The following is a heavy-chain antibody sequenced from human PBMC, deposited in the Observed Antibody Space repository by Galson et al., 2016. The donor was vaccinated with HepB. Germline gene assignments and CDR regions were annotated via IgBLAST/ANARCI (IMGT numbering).Heavy chain of an antibody. Sequence: SLRLSCAASGFSFSSFAMHWVRQVPGKGLEWVAVVSYDGNNKYYADSVNGRFTISRDNSYNTVHLQMNNLKVEDMAIYYCSKDWAAGGNWYFEYWGQGTLVTVSS. CDR1: GFSFSSFA. CDR3: SKDWAAGGNWYFEY. V-gene: IGHV3-30*18. CDR2: VSYDGNNK. D-gene: IGHD6-13*01. J-gene: IGHJ4*02.